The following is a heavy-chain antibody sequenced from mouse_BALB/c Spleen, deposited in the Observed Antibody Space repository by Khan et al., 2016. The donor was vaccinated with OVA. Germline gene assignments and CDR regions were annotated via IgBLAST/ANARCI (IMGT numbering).Heavy chain of an antibody. D-gene: IGHD1-1*01. CDR2: TNPTNGRT. V-gene: IGHV1S81*02. J-gene: IGHJ2*01. CDR3: ARIKKIVATYFDY. CDR1: GYTFTSYW. Sequence: QVQLKQSGAELVKAGASVKMSCKASGYTFTSYWMHWVKQRLGQGLEWFAETNPTNGRTYYNEKFKSKATLTVDKSSSTAYLLLSGPTFEDSAVYYCARIKKIVATYFDYWGQGTTHTVSS.